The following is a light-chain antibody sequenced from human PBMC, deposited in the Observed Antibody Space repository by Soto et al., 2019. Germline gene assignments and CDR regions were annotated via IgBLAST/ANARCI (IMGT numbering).Light chain of an antibody. CDR2: GAS. CDR3: QQYHNWPPGLT. CDR1: QSVSGN. J-gene: IGKJ4*01. Sequence: EVVMTQSPATLSVSPGERVTLSCTASQSVSGNLAWYQQKPGQAPRLLIHGASTRATDIPARFSGSGSGTEFTLTITSLQSEYFAVYYCQQYHNWPPGLTFGGGTKVDIK. V-gene: IGKV3-15*01.